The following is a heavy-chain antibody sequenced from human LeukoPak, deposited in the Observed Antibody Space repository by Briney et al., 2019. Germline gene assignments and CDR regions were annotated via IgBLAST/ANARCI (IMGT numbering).Heavy chain of an antibody. CDR2: INPNSGGT. J-gene: IGHJ3*02. D-gene: IGHD3-22*01. CDR1: GYTFTGYY. V-gene: IGHV1-2*02. CDR3: ARDPTEISRSYYYDSSSLGAFDI. Sequence: ASVKVSCKPSGYTFTGYYIHWVRQAPGQGLEWMGWINPNSGGTSCAQKFQGRVNMTKETSISTAYMELSRLRSDDTAVYYCARDPTEISRSYYYDSSSLGAFDIWGQGTMVTVSS.